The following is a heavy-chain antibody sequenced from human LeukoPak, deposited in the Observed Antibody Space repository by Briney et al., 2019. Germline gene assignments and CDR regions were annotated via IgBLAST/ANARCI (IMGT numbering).Heavy chain of an antibody. CDR2: IRYDGSKT. CDR1: GFSFSDYG. CDR3: AGGHIVATISDAFDI. J-gene: IGHJ3*02. Sequence: GGSLRLSCAASGFSFSDYGLHWVRQAPGKGLEWVTYIRYDGSKTYYADFVKGRFTISRDNAKNSLYLQMNSLRAEDTAVYYCAGGHIVATISDAFDIWGQGTMVTVSS. V-gene: IGHV3-30*02. D-gene: IGHD5-12*01.